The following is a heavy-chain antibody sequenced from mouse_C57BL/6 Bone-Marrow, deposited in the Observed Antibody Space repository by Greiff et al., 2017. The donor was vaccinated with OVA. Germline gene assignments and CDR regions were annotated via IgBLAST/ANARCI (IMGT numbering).Heavy chain of an antibody. CDR1: GFNIKDDY. CDR2: IDPENGDT. CDR3: TTPYCGNYEDYFDY. V-gene: IGHV14-4*01. Sequence: EVKLMESGAELVRPGASVKLSCTASGFNIKDDYMNWVKQRPEQGLEWIGWIDPENGDTDYASKFQGKATITADTSSNTAYLQLSSLTSEDTAVYYCTTPYCGNYEDYFDYWGQGTTLTVSS. J-gene: IGHJ2*01. D-gene: IGHD2-10*01.